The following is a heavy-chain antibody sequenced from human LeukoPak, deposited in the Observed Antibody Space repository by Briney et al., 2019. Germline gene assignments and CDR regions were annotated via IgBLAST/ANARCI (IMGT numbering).Heavy chain of an antibody. CDR2: IHYTGAT. V-gene: IGHV4-34*01. CDR3: ARGNILTGYCFDF. CDR1: GGSITGYY. J-gene: IGHJ4*02. Sequence: SETLSLTCAVYGGSITGYYWSWIRQTPGRGLEWVGEIHYTGATSYNPSLKSRATIPTDTSKNQFSLRLSSVTAADTAVYYCARGNILTGYCFDFWGPGALVTVSS. D-gene: IGHD3-9*01.